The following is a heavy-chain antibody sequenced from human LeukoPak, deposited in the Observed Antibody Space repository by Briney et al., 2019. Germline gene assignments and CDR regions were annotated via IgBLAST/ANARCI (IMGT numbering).Heavy chain of an antibody. CDR1: GFSFGGYA. CDR3: VKRYCSGDCYSRALAFDI. CDR2: ISCDGGST. J-gene: IGHJ3*02. Sequence: GGTLSLSCAASGFSFGGYAMSWVRQAPGKGLEWVSLISCDGGSTYYAVSVKGRFTISRETSTNSLYLQMSSLRTEDTALYYCVKRYCSGDCYSRALAFDIWGQGTMVTVSS. V-gene: IGHV3-43*01. D-gene: IGHD2-21*02.